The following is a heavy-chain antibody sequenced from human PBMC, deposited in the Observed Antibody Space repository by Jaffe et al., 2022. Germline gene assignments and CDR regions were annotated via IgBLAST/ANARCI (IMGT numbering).Heavy chain of an antibody. V-gene: IGHV3-48*03. J-gene: IGHJ4*02. D-gene: IGHD3-22*01. CDR2: ISSSGSTI. CDR1: GFTFSSYE. CDR3: ARDDGYYYDSSGYYDY. Sequence: EVQLVESGGGLVQPGGSLRLSCAASGFTFSSYEMNWVRQAPGKGLEWVSYISSSGSTIYYADSVKGRFTISRDNAKNSLYLQMNSLRAEDTAVYYCARDDGYYYDSSGYYDYWGQGTLVTVSS.